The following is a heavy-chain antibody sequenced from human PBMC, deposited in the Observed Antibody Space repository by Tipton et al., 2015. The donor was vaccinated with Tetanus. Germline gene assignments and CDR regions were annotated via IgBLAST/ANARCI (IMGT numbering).Heavy chain of an antibody. J-gene: IGHJ4*02. V-gene: IGHV4-34*01. CDR2: INHSGST. D-gene: IGHD3-16*02. Sequence: TLSLTCAVYGGSFSGYYWSWIRQPPGKGLEWIGEINHSGSTNYNPSLKSRVTISVDTSKNQFSLKLSSVTAADTAVYYCARAFYVWGSYRYAPQFDYWSQGTLVTVSS. CDR3: ARAFYVWGSYRYAPQFDY. CDR1: GGSFSGYY.